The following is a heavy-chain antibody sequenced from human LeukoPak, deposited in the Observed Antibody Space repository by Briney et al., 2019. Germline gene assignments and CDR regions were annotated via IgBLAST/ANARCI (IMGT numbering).Heavy chain of an antibody. CDR2: ISGGDGST. D-gene: IGHD2-15*01. CDR3: AKSGLNHFDY. CDR1: GFTFSSYA. J-gene: IGHJ4*02. Sequence: GGSLRLSCAASGFTFSSYAMSWVRPAPGKGLEWVSTISGGDGSTYYAVSVKGRFTISRDNSKNTVYLQMNSLRAEDTAVYYCAKSGLNHFDYWGQGTLVTVSS. V-gene: IGHV3-23*01.